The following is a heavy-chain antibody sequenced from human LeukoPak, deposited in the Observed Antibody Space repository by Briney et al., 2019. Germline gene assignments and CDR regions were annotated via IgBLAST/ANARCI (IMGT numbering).Heavy chain of an antibody. D-gene: IGHD2-21*01. CDR1: GFTFSSDD. CDR2: IGTAGDP. CDR3: ARSRTLWGAFDI. Sequence: GGSLRLSCAASGFTFSSDDMHWVRKTTGKGLEWVSGIGTAGDPYYLDSVKGRFTISRENAKNSLYHQMNSLRAGDTAVYYCARSRTLWGAFDIWGQGTMVTVSS. V-gene: IGHV3-13*05. J-gene: IGHJ3*02.